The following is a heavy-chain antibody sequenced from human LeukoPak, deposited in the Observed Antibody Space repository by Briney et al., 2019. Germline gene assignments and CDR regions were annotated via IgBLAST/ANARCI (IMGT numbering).Heavy chain of an antibody. CDR3: ARGRDVGRSRGFIPYGMDV. CDR1: GDSVSSNSAA. D-gene: IGHD3-10*01. Sequence: SQTLSLTCAISGDSVSSNSAAWNWIRQSPSRGLEWLGRTYYRSKWYNDYAVSVKSRITINPDTSKNQFSLQLNSVTPEDTAVYYCARGRDVGRSRGFIPYGMDVWGQGTTVIVSS. J-gene: IGHJ6*02. CDR2: TYYRSKWYN. V-gene: IGHV6-1*01.